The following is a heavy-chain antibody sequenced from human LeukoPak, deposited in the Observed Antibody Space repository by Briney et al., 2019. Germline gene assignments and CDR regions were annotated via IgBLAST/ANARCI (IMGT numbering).Heavy chain of an antibody. CDR2: FDPEDGET. J-gene: IGHJ5*02. V-gene: IGHV1-24*01. Sequence: ASVKVSCKVSGYTLTELSMHWVRQAPGKGLEWMGGFDPEDGETIYAQKFQGRVTMTEDTSTDTAYMELSSLRSEDTAVYYCATGIGXNYGAYXXXXXPXXQGXXXTV. CDR1: GYTLTELS. D-gene: IGHD4-17*01. CDR3: ATGIGXNYGAYXXXXXP.